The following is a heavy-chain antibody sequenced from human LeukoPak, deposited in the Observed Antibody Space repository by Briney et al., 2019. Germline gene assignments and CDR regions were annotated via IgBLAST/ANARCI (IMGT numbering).Heavy chain of an antibody. D-gene: IGHD3-10*01. CDR1: GYTFTDCY. V-gene: IGHV1-2*02. CDR2: INPNDGDT. CDR3: ARAMYYYGSGSYYFGY. J-gene: IGHJ4*02. Sequence: EASVKVSCKASGYTFTDCYMHWVRQAPGQGFEWMGWINPNDGDTNYAQKFQGRVTMTRDTSISTAHMEVSRLRSDDTAVYYCARAMYYYGSGSYYFGYWGQGTLVTVSS.